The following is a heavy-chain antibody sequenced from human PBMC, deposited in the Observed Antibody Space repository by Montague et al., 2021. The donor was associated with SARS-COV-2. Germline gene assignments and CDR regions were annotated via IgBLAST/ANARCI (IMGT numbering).Heavy chain of an antibody. J-gene: IGHJ6*02. D-gene: IGHD1-20*01. CDR2: IDNSGST. CDR1: GDSIRESH. CDR3: ARLTGSRVYYYHYGLDV. V-gene: IGHV4-4*09. Sequence: SETLSLTCTVSGDSIRESHWSWIRQPPGKGLEWIGYIDNSGSTNYNLALESRVTLTVSASNNQFYLTLRSVTAADTAVYYCARLTGSRVYYYHYGLDVWGQGTTVTVSS.